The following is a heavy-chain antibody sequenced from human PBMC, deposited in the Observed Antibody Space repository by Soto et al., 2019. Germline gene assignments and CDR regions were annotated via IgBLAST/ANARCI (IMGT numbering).Heavy chain of an antibody. D-gene: IGHD2-21*02. CDR2: INSDGSNT. J-gene: IGHJ4*02. CDR3: ARASCGGDCYSGIDY. Sequence: GGSLRLSCAASGFTLRGYWMHWVRQAPGKGLVWVSRINSDGSNTGYADSVKGRFTVSRDNAKNTLNLQMSSLRAEDTAIYFCARASCGGDCYSGIDYWGQGTLVTVSS. CDR1: GFTLRGYW. V-gene: IGHV3-74*01.